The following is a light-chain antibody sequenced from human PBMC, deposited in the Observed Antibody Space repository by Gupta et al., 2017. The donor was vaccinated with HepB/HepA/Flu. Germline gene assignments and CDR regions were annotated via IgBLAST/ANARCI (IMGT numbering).Light chain of an antibody. Sequence: DIVMTQTPLSLSVTPGQPASISCKSSQSLLHTNGKTYLYWYLQKPGQPPQFLIYEASCRVSGVPDRFSGSGSGTDFTLKISRVEADDVGVYYCRQSIQDPRTFGHGTKVDIK. J-gene: IGKJ3*01. V-gene: IGKV2D-29*01. CDR1: QSLLHTNGKTY. CDR3: RQSIQDPRT. CDR2: EAS.